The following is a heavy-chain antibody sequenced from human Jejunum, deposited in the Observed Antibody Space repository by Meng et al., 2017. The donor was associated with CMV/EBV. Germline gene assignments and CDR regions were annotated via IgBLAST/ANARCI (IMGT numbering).Heavy chain of an antibody. CDR3: AHRRHYYDT. D-gene: IGHD3-22*01. J-gene: IGHJ4*02. Sequence: LTCTFSGFSLSTNGVGVGWIRQTPGKALEWIAIIYWDDDKRYSPSLRSRLTINKDTSKNQVVLTLTNVDPVDTATYYCAHRRHYYDTWGQGTLVTVSS. V-gene: IGHV2-5*02. CDR1: GFSLSTNGVG. CDR2: IYWDDDK.